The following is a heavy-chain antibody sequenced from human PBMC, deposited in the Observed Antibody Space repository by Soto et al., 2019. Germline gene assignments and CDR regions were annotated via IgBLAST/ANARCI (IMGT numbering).Heavy chain of an antibody. CDR2: IYYSGST. J-gene: IGHJ4*02. CDR3: ARFDYGDHSYDY. CDR1: GGSISSGGYY. D-gene: IGHD4-17*01. V-gene: IGHV4-31*03. Sequence: QVQLQESGPGLVKPSQTLSLTCTVSGGSISSGGYYWSWIRQHPGKGLEWIGYIYYSGSTYYNPYLKSRVTITVDTSKNQFALKLSSVTAADTAVYYCARFDYGDHSYDYWGQGTLVTVSS.